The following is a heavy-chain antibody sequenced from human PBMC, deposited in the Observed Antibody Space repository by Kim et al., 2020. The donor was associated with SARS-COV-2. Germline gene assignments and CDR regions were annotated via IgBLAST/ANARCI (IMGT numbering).Heavy chain of an antibody. CDR3: ARISTSGGGNWFDP. Sequence: AASVKSRININPHTSKNQFSLQLNSVTPEDTAVYYCARISTSGGGNWFDPWGQGTLVTVSS. V-gene: IGHV6-1*01. J-gene: IGHJ5*02. D-gene: IGHD2-2*01.